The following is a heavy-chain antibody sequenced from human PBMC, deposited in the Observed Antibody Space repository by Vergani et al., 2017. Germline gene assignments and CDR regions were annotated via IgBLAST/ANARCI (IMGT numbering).Heavy chain of an antibody. Sequence: QVKLQESGPGLVKPSETLSLTCTVSGASVNSYYWSWIRQPPGKGLGWMGYVSFRGDTLYDSSVKGRITISLNTSSNQFSLYLTSVTAADTAVYYCARSRIYYGAGSPDYWGQGTLVTVSS. D-gene: IGHD3-10*01. CDR3: ARSRIYYGAGSPDY. J-gene: IGHJ4*02. V-gene: IGHV4-59*02. CDR1: GASVNSYY. CDR2: VSFRGDT.